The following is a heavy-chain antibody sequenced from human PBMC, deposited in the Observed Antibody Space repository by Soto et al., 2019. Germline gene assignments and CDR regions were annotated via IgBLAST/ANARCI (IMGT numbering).Heavy chain of an antibody. V-gene: IGHV4-30-4*08. CDR2: IHHSGSI. J-gene: IGHJ6*04. Sequence: SETLSLTCTVSGGSISSDHYHWTWIRQSPERGLEWIGYIHHSGSILYNPSLKSRVTISVDTSKNQFSLHLSSVTAADTAVYFCAREDDGGDTFDVWGKGTTVTVSS. CDR3: AREDDGGDTFDV. CDR1: GGSISSDHYH. D-gene: IGHD1-1*01.